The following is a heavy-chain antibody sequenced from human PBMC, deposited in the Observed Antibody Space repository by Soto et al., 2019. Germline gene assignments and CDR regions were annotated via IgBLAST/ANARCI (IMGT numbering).Heavy chain of an antibody. D-gene: IGHD2-2*01. CDR3: ARLHQDHYYTMDV. J-gene: IGHJ6*02. CDR1: GFTLSDYY. Sequence: QVQLAESGGDLVKPGGSLRLSCVVSGFTLSDYYMTWIRQAPGKGLEWVSYISISGNYTNYADSVKGRFTISRDSTNNSLYLQMNSLRAEDTAVYYCARLHQDHYYTMDVWGQGTTGTVSS. CDR2: ISISGNYT. V-gene: IGHV3-11*05.